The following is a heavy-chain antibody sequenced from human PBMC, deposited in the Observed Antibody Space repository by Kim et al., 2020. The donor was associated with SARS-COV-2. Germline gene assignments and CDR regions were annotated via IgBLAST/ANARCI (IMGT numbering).Heavy chain of an antibody. CDR3: TSSWTRSSPTY. J-gene: IGHJ4*02. Sequence: TGYGASVKGRFNVSRDDSNNTAYLQMNSLKIEDTAVYYCTSSWTRSSPTYWGQGTLVTVSS. D-gene: IGHD6-13*01. CDR2: T. V-gene: IGHV3-73*01.